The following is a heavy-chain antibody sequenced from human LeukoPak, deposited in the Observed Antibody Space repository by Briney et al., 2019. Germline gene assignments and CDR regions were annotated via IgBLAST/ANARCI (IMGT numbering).Heavy chain of an antibody. CDR1: GYSFSSYG. J-gene: IGHJ5*02. V-gene: IGHV1-18*01. Sequence: GASVKVSCKASGYSFSSYGITWVRQAPGQGLEWMGWISGYNGNTNYAPKLRGRVTMTTDTSTSTAYMELRSLRSDDTAVYYCARDNYYGSGSFIRWFDPWGQGTLVTVSS. CDR2: ISGYNGNT. D-gene: IGHD3-10*01. CDR3: ARDNYYGSGSFIRWFDP.